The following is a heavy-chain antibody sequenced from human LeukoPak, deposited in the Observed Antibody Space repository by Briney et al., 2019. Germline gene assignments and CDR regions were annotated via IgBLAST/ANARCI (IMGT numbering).Heavy chain of an antibody. CDR1: GGSLSGHF. J-gene: IGHJ4*02. CDR3: ARGGLFDFDY. V-gene: IGHV4-34*01. Sequence: SETLSLTCGVYGGSLSGHFWSWIRQPPGKGLEWIGEISHSGSTTYNPSLKSRVTISVDTSKNQFSLKLSSVTAADTAVYYCARGGLFDFDYWGQGTLVTVSS. D-gene: IGHD2-21*01. CDR2: ISHSGST.